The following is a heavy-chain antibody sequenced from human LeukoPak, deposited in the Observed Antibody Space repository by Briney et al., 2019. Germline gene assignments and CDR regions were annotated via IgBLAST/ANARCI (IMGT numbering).Heavy chain of an antibody. J-gene: IGHJ4*02. V-gene: IGHV4-39*01. Sequence: PSETLSLTCSVSGGSITTTGYYWGWIRQSPGKGLEWIGNIQNSVTNFYNPSLRSRVTISVDTSKNQFSLKLTSVTAADTAVYYCARHASVDGNWPRPLDYWGQGSLVTVSS. D-gene: IGHD6-19*01. CDR1: GGSITTTGYY. CDR2: IQNSVTN. CDR3: ARHASVDGNWPRPLDY.